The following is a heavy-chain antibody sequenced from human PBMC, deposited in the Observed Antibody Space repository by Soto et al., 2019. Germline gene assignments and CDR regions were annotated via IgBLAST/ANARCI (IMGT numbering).Heavy chain of an antibody. J-gene: IGHJ6*03. CDR1: GFTFTSSA. V-gene: IGHV1-58*02. CDR2: IVVGSGNT. D-gene: IGHD3-3*01. Sequence: SVKVSCKASGFTFTSSAMQWVRQARGQRLEWIGWIVVGSGNTNYAQKFQERVTITRDMSTSTAYMELSSLRSEDTAVYYCAATDYDFWSGPDRYYYYYYMDVWGKGTTVTVSS. CDR3: AATDYDFWSGPDRYYYYYYMDV.